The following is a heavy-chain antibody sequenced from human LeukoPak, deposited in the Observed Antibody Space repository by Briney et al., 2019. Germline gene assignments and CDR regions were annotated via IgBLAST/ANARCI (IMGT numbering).Heavy chain of an antibody. CDR3: AISYYYDSSGYSTPFDY. D-gene: IGHD3-22*01. V-gene: IGHV6-1*01. J-gene: IGHJ4*02. Sequence: SQTLSLTCAISGDSVSSDSAAWNWIRQSPSRGLEWLGRTYYRSKWYNDYSASVKSRITINPDTSKNQFSLQLNSVTPEDTAVYYCAISYYYDSSGYSTPFDYWGQGTLVTVSS. CDR1: GDSVSSDSAA. CDR2: TYYRSKWYN.